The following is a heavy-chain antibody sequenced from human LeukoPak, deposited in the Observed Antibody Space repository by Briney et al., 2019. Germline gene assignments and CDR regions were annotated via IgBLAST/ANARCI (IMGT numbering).Heavy chain of an antibody. Sequence: SETLSLTCTVSGGSISSYCWSWIRQPPGKGLEWIGYIYYSGSTNYNPSLKSRVTISVDTSKNQFSLKLSSVTAADTAVYYCAAHYDILTGFFHFDYWGQGTLVTVSS. CDR2: IYYSGST. CDR1: GGSISSYC. CDR3: AAHYDILTGFFHFDY. V-gene: IGHV4-59*01. D-gene: IGHD3-9*01. J-gene: IGHJ4*02.